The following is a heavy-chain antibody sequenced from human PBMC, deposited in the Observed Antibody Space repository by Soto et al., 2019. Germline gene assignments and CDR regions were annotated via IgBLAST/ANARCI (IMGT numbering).Heavy chain of an antibody. D-gene: IGHD6-19*01. J-gene: IGHJ4*02. CDR1: GGSISSGGYS. CDR3: ASHYRRRGWEWATEPLFDY. CDR2: IYHSGST. Sequence: SETLSLTCAVSGGSISSGGYSWSWIRQPPGKGLEWIGYIYHSGSTYYNPSLKSRVTISVDTSKNQFSLKLSSVTAADTAVYYCASHYRRRGWEWATEPLFDYWGQGTLVTVSS. V-gene: IGHV4-30-2*02.